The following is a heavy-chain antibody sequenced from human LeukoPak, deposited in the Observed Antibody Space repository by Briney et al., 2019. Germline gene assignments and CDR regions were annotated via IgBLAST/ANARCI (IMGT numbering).Heavy chain of an antibody. J-gene: IGHJ4*02. D-gene: IGHD5-12*01. CDR3: ARDLGGDIVATIAY. Sequence: ASVKVSCKTSGYTFTNNAINWVRQAPGQGLEWMGWISPNSGGTQYAQKFQGRVTMTRDTSSSTAYMELSSLRSDDTAMYYCARDLGGDIVATIAYWGQGTLVTVSS. V-gene: IGHV1-2*02. CDR2: ISPNSGGT. CDR1: GYTFTNNA.